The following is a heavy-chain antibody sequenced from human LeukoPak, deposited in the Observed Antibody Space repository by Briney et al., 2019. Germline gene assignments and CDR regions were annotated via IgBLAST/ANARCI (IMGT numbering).Heavy chain of an antibody. J-gene: IGHJ3*02. D-gene: IGHD3-22*01. CDR2: IYYSGST. CDR1: GGSISSYY. V-gene: IGHV4-59*01. CDR3: ARTAYYFDSSGYYSDAFGI. Sequence: PSETLSLTCTVSGGSISSYYWSWIRQPPGKGLEWIGYIYYSGSTNYKPSLKSRVNISLDTSKNQFSLKLSSVTAADTAVYYCARTAYYFDSSGYYSDAFGIWGQGTMVTVSS.